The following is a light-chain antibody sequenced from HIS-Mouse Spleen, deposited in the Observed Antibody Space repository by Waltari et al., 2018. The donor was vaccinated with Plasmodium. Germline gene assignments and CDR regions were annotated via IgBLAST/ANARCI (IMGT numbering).Light chain of an antibody. Sequence: EIVMTQSPATLSVSPGERDTLSCRASHSVSSNLAWYQQKPGQAPRLLIYGASTRATGSPARFSGSGSGTEFTLTISSMQSEDFAVYYCQQYNNWPPYTFGQGTKLEIK. V-gene: IGKV3-15*01. J-gene: IGKJ2*01. CDR1: HSVSSN. CDR3: QQYNNWPPYT. CDR2: GAS.